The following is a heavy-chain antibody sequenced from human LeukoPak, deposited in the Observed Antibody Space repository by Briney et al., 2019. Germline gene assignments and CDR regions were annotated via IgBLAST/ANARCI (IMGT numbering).Heavy chain of an antibody. J-gene: IGHJ5*02. CDR1: GFTFSSYA. Sequence: PGGSLRLSCAASGFTFSSYAMHWVRQAPGKGLEWVAVISYDGSNKYYADSEKGRFTISRDNSKNTLYLQMNSLRAEDTAVYYCATEHYYDSGDPSYNWFDPWGQGTLVTVSS. CDR3: ATEHYYDSGDPSYNWFDP. CDR2: ISYDGSNK. D-gene: IGHD3-22*01. V-gene: IGHV3-30-3*01.